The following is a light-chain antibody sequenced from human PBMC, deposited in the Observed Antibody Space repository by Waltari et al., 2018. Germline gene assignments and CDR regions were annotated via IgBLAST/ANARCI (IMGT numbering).Light chain of an antibody. V-gene: IGLV2-14*01. CDR1: SSHLGGYRF. CDR2: DVN. J-gene: IGLJ1*01. Sequence: QSALTQPASVSGSPGQSITISCTSSSSHLGGYRFFSWYQQHPGKAPKLMIYDVNHRPSGVSNRFSGSKSGNTASLTISGLQPEDEADYYCSSYTSIIPPFLFGTGTKVTVL. CDR3: SSYTSIIPPFL.